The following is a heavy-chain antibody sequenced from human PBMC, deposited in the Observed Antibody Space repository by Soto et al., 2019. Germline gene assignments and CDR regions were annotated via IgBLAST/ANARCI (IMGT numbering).Heavy chain of an antibody. CDR2: IIPIFGIA. J-gene: IGHJ4*02. CDR3: ATYYYGSGSYYDPMLSHFDY. V-gene: IGHV1-69*13. CDR1: GGTFSSYA. Sequence: GASVKVSCKASGGTFSSYAISWVRQAPGQGLEWMGGIIPIFGIANYAQKFQGRVTITADESTSTAYMELSSLRSEDTAVYYCATYYYGSGSYYDPMLSHFDYWGQGTLVTVSS. D-gene: IGHD3-10*01.